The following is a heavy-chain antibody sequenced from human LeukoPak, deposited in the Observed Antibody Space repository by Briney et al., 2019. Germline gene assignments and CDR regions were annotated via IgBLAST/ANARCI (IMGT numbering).Heavy chain of an antibody. J-gene: IGHJ4*02. CDR3: TSWGSSYFFDY. CDR1: GFTFSSYW. Sequence: GGSLRLSCAASGFTFSSYWMSWVRQAPGKGLEWVANIKQDGSEKYYVDSVKGRFTISRDNAKNSLYLQMNSLRAEDTAVYYCTSWGSSYFFDYWGQGTLVTVSS. CDR2: IKQDGSEK. V-gene: IGHV3-7*01. D-gene: IGHD1-26*01.